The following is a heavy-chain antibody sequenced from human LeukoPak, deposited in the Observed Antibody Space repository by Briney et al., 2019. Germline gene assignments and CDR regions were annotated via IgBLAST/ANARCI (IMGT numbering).Heavy chain of an antibody. J-gene: IGHJ5*02. Sequence: SSETLSLTCTVSGGSISSSSYYWGWIRQPPGKGLEWIGSIYYSGSTYYNPSLKSRVTISVDTSKNQFSLKLSSVTAADTAVYYCARVRYSSSSGWWFDPWGQGTLVTVSS. CDR1: GGSISSSSYY. CDR3: ARVRYSSSSGWWFDP. D-gene: IGHD6-6*01. CDR2: IYYSGST. V-gene: IGHV4-39*07.